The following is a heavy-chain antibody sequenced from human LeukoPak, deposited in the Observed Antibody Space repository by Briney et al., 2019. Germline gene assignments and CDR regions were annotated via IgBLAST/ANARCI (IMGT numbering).Heavy chain of an antibody. Sequence: PSETLSLTCAVYGGSFSDYFWNWIRQPPGKGLEWIGEINHGGGTRYNPSLKSRVTISVDTSKNQFSLKLSSVTAADTAVYYCARLRRSSWYYFDYWGQGTLVTVSS. CDR3: ARLRRSSWYYFDY. D-gene: IGHD6-13*01. CDR2: INHGGGT. CDR1: GGSFSDYF. J-gene: IGHJ4*02. V-gene: IGHV4-34*01.